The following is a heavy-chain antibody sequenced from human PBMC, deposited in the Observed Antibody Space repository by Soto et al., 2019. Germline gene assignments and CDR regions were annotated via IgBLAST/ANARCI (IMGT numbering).Heavy chain of an antibody. CDR3: VKDGGWDCRGDCYYYGMDV. Sequence: GGSLRLSCAASGFTFSSYGMHWVRQAPGKGLEWVAVISYDGGSKDYADSVKGRFTISRDNSNNTLYLEMSSLRAEDTAVYYCVKDGGWDCRGDCYYYGMDVWGQGTTVTVSS. J-gene: IGHJ6*02. CDR1: GFTFSSYG. D-gene: IGHD2-21*02. V-gene: IGHV3-30*18. CDR2: ISYDGGSK.